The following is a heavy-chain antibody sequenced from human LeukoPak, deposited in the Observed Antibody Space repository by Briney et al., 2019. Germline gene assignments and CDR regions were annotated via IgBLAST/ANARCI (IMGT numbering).Heavy chain of an antibody. CDR2: IYHSGST. CDR1: GGSISSGGYS. D-gene: IGHD2-15*01. V-gene: IGHV4-30-2*01. J-gene: IGHJ4*02. CDR3: ARDGRGGDY. Sequence: RPSETLSLTCAVSGGSISSGGYSWSWIRQPPGKGLEWIGYIYHSGSTYYNPSLKSRVTISVDRSKNQFSLKLSSVTAADTAVYYCARDGRGGDYWGQGTLVTVSS.